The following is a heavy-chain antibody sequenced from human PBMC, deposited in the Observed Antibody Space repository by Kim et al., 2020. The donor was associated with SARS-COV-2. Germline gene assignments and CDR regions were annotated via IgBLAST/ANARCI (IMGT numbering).Heavy chain of an antibody. CDR1: GFTFSSYG. V-gene: IGHV3-33*06. CDR3: AKEGPLLWSIGDGMDV. Sequence: GGSLRLSCAASGFTFSSYGMHWVRQAPGKGLEWVAVIWYDGSNKYYADSVKGRFTISRDNSKNTLYLQMNSLRAEDTAVYYCAKEGPLLWSIGDGMDVWGQGTTVTVSS. D-gene: IGHD3-10*01. CDR2: IWYDGSNK. J-gene: IGHJ6*02.